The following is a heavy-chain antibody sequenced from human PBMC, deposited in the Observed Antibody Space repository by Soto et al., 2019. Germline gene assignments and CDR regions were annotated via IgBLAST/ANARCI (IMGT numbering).Heavy chain of an antibody. J-gene: IGHJ5*02. V-gene: IGHV4-59*08. CDR2: IYDSGST. CDR3: ARLGKYYQSLDT. Sequence: PSETLSLTCTVSGGSIISYYWSWIRQPPGKGLEWIGYIYDSGSTSYNPSLKSRVTISLETSRSQFSLRLSSVTAADTAVYYCARLGKYYQSLDTWGPGTLVTVSS. D-gene: IGHD2-2*01. CDR1: GGSIISYY.